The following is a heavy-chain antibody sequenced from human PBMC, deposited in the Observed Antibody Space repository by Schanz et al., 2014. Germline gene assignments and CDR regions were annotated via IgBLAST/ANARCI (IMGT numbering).Heavy chain of an antibody. V-gene: IGHV1-18*01. CDR1: GDTFSNYG. D-gene: IGHD6-6*01. CDR2: ISAYNGDT. Sequence: QVQLVQSGAEVKKPGASVKVSCKASGDTFSNYGFTWVRQAPGQGLEWMGWISAYNGDTKYAQKFQGRVTMTTKTSTSTAYMELSSLRSDDTAVYYCARAGQDFEYSSLSPIWYFDLWGRGTLVTVSS. CDR3: ARAGQDFEYSSLSPIWYFDL. J-gene: IGHJ2*01.